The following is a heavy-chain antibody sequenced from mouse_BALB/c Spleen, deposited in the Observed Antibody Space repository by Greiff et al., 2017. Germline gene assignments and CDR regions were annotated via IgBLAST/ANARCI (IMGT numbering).Heavy chain of an antibody. CDR3: ARREAIYYYGSSSSYAMDY. CDR2: ISSGGGST. J-gene: IGHJ4*01. D-gene: IGHD1-1*01. V-gene: IGHV5-12-1*01. CDR1: GFAFSSYD. Sequence: EVKVVESGGGLVKPGGSLKLSCAASGFAFSSYDMSWVRQTPEKRLEWVAYISSGGGSTYYPDTVKGRFTISRDNAKNTLYLQMSSLKSEDTAMYYCARREAIYYYGSSSSYAMDYWGQGTSVTVSS.